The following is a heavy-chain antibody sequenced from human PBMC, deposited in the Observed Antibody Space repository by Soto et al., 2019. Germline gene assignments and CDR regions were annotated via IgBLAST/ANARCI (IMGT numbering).Heavy chain of an antibody. CDR3: AKDLKVGDYWDYGMEV. J-gene: IGHJ6*01. CDR2: ISYDGSRI. CDR1: GFTLSSHG. Sequence: QVQLVESGGGVVQPGTSLRLSCAASGFTLSSHGMHWVRQPPGKGLEWVAVISYDGSRIYYADSVKGRFTISRDNSKNTLYLQMNSLRAEDTAVYHCAKDLKVGDYWDYGMEVW. V-gene: IGHV3-30*18. D-gene: IGHD4-17*01.